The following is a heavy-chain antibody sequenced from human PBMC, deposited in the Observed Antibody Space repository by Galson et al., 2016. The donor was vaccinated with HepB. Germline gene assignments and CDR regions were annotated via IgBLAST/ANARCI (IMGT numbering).Heavy chain of an antibody. V-gene: IGHV3-23*01. CDR1: GFTFTSYA. Sequence: SLRLSCAASGFTFTSYAMTWVRQTPGKGLEWVSSITGSGRRIYYADSVKGRFIISRDNSKNTLYLQVNNLRVEDTAVYYCAKSRSPHNHWGDLKNVDNWFDPWGQGTLVTVSS. CDR3: AKSRSPHNHWGDLKNVDNWFDP. D-gene: IGHD2-21*01. CDR2: ITGSGRRI. J-gene: IGHJ5*02.